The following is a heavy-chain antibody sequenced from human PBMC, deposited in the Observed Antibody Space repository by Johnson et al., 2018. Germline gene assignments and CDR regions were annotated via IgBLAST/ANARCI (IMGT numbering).Heavy chain of an antibody. V-gene: IGHV3-43D*03. CDR1: GFTFDDYA. Sequence: VQLQESGGVVVQPGGSLRLSCAASGFTFDDYAMHWVRQAPGKGLEWVSLISWDGGSTYYADSVKGRFTISRDNSKNSLYLQMNSLRAEDTALYYCAKVSVPYYYGSGSYSYYNMDVWGKGTTVTVSS. D-gene: IGHD3-10*01. CDR2: ISWDGGST. J-gene: IGHJ6*03. CDR3: AKVSVPYYYGSGSYSYYNMDV.